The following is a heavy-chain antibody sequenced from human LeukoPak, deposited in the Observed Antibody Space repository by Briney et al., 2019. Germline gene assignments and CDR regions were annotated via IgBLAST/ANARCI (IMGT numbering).Heavy chain of an antibody. CDR3: ALIPVDTAMVTDFDY. Sequence: ASVKVSCKASGYTFTSYDINWVRQATGQGLEWMGWMNPNSGNTGYAQKFQGRVTMTRNTSISTAYMELGSLRSEDTAVYCCALIPVDTAMVTDFDYWGQGTLVTVSS. D-gene: IGHD5-18*01. V-gene: IGHV1-8*01. J-gene: IGHJ4*02. CDR1: GYTFTSYD. CDR2: MNPNSGNT.